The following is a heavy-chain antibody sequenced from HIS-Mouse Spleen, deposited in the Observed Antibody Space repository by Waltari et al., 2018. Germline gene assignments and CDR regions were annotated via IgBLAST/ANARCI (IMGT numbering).Heavy chain of an antibody. CDR3: ANGYSYGYTYYYYGMDV. CDR1: GFTFSSDS. D-gene: IGHD5-18*01. CDR2: ISSSSSTI. Sequence: EVQLVESGGGLVQPGGSLRLSCAASGFTFSSDSMNWVRQAPGKGLEWVSYISSSSSTIYYADSVKGRFTISRDNAKNSLYLQMNSLRAEDTAVYYCANGYSYGYTYYYYGMDVWGQGTTVTVSS. J-gene: IGHJ6*02. V-gene: IGHV3-48*01.